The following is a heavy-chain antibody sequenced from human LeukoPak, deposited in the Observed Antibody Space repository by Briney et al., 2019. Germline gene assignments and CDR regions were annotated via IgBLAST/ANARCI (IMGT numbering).Heavy chain of an antibody. CDR2: ISSSGSTI. CDR3: ASGGDGSGYYYYGMDV. CDR1: GFTFSSYE. Sequence: GGSLRLSCAASGFTFSSYEMNWVRQAPGKGLEWVSYISSSGSTIYYADSVKGRFTISRDNAKNSLYLQMNSLRAEDTAVYYCASGGDGSGYYYYGMDVWGQGTTVTVSS. V-gene: IGHV3-48*03. D-gene: IGHD3-10*01. J-gene: IGHJ6*02.